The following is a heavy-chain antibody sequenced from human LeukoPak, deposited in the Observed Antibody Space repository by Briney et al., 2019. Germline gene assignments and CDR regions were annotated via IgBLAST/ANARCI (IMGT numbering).Heavy chain of an antibody. CDR2: IYTSGST. CDR3: ARALGIAAAGHYYYYYGMDG. CDR1: GGSISSYY. V-gene: IGHV4-4*07. D-gene: IGHD6-13*01. Sequence: SETLSLTCTVSGGSISSYYWSWIRQPAGKGLEWIGRIYTSGSTNYNPSLKSRVTMSVDTSKNQFSLKLSSVTAADTAVYYCARALGIAAAGHYYYYYGMDGWGQGTTVTVSS. J-gene: IGHJ6*02.